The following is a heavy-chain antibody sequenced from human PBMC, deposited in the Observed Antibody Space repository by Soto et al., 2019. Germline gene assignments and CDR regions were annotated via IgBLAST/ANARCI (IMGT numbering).Heavy chain of an antibody. D-gene: IGHD3-3*01. Sequence: QVQLVQSGAEVKEPGSSVNVSRKTSGGTFGNTAVTWVRQAPGQGLEWIGGIVPMFGTANYAQKFRGRVTITADESTSTAYMELSSLRSDDTAVYYCARDGDPGYSFWSGPLGGGRFDPWGQGTLVTVSS. V-gene: IGHV1-69*12. CDR3: ARDGDPGYSFWSGPLGGGRFDP. J-gene: IGHJ5*02. CDR1: GGTFGNTA. CDR2: IVPMFGTA.